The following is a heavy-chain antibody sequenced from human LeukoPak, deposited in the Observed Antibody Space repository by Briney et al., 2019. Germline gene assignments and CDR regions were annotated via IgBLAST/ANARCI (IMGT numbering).Heavy chain of an antibody. D-gene: IGHD3-16*01. CDR2: IWYDGSNK. V-gene: IGHV3-33*06. CDR3: AKDSVGDGYFDY. CDR1: GYTFSSHG. J-gene: IGHJ4*02. Sequence: GQSLRLSCAASGYTFSSHGVPWVRQAPSPARDWVAVIWYDGSNKYYADSVKGRFTISRDNSKNTLYLQMNSLRAEDTAVYYCAKDSVGDGYFDYWGQGTLVTVSS.